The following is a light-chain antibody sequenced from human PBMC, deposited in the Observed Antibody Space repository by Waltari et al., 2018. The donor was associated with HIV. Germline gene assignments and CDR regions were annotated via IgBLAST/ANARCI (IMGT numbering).Light chain of an antibody. J-gene: IGLJ2*01. V-gene: IGLV1-40*01. CDR2: DNT. CDR3: QSYDSSLKVI. Sequence: QSVLTQPPSVPGAPGQRVTISCPGPSSNIGAGYAVPWYQQFPGSVPRLLIYDNTKRPSGVPDRFSGSKSGTSASLAISGLQAEDEADYYCQSYDSSLKVIFGGGTKVTVL. CDR1: SSNIGAGYA.